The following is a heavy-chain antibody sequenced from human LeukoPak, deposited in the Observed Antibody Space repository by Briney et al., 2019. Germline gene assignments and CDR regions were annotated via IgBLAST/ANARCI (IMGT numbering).Heavy chain of an antibody. V-gene: IGHV3-74*03. CDR1: GFSFSITW. Sequence: PGGSLRLSCAASGFSFSITWMHWVRQFPGQGLVWVARITSDGTSTSYAESVEGRFTISRDNAKNTLYLQMNSLRAGDTAVYYCARGRHLYSYAYDYYMDVWGKGTTVTISS. J-gene: IGHJ6*03. CDR2: ITSDGTST. D-gene: IGHD5-18*01. CDR3: ARGRHLYSYAYDYYMDV.